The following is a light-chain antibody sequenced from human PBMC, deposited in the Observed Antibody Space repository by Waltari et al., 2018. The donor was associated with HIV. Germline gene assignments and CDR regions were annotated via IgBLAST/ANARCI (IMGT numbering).Light chain of an antibody. CDR3: QQYDKWPI. CDR1: QSVSNN. J-gene: IGKJ5*01. CDR2: GAS. V-gene: IGKV3-15*01. Sequence: EIVMTQSPATLSVSPGERATLSCRASQSVSNNLAWYQQKPGQAPRLLIYGASTRATGIPARFSGSGSGTEFTLTISSLQSEDFAVYYCQQYDKWPILGQVTRLEIK.